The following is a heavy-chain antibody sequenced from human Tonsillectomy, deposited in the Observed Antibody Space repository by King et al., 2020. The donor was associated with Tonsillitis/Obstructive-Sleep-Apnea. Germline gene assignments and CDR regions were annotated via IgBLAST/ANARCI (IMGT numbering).Heavy chain of an antibody. CDR3: AKDQTYGPEFDD. J-gene: IGHJ4*02. V-gene: IGHV3-23*04. CDR1: GFTFRNFGIYA. Sequence: VQLVESGGRLVQPGGSLRLSCVASGFTFRNFGIYAMSWVRQAPGKGLEWVSTIGGLGREELYADSVKGRFTISRDDSKNTVYLQMSSLRVEDTAVYFCAKDQTYGPEFDDWGQGTVVTVSA. D-gene: IGHD2-8*01. CDR2: IGGLGREE.